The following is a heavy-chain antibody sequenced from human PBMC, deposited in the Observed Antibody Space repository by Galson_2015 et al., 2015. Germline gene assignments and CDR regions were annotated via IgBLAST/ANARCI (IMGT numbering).Heavy chain of an antibody. V-gene: IGHV3-15*01. J-gene: IGHJ5*02. CDR1: RFIFSHAW. Sequence: SLRLSCAASRFIFSHAWMSWVRQAPGKGLEWVGRIKSKAAGGTTDHAAPVQGRFTISRDDSENTLYLQMSSLKTEDTAVYYCTKDDPLSRSWGQGTLVTVSS. CDR2: IKSKAAGGTT. CDR3: TKDDPLSRS.